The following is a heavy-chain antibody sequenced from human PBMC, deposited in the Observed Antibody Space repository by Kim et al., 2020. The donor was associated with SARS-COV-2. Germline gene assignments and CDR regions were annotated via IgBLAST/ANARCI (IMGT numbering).Heavy chain of an antibody. J-gene: IGHJ2*01. V-gene: IGHV4-30-2*01. CDR2: IYHSGST. D-gene: IGHD3-22*01. Sequence: SETLSLTCAVSGGSISSGGYSWSWIRQPPGKGLEWIGYIYHSGSTYYNPSLKSRVTISVDRSKNQFSLKLSSVTAADTAVYYCARGRYYYDSSGAPTDWYFDLWGRGTLVTVSS. CDR3: ARGRYYYDSSGAPTDWYFDL. CDR1: GGSISSGGYS.